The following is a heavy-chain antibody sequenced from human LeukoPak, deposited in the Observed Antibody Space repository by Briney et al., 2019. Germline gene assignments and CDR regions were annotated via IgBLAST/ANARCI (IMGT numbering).Heavy chain of an antibody. CDR3: AKAGGTFGYYYDSSVYLDY. CDR2: ISGSGTNT. D-gene: IGHD3-22*01. CDR1: RFPFISYA. J-gene: IGHJ4*02. V-gene: IGHV3-23*01. Sequence: QAGGSLRLSCAASRFPFISYAMSWVRQAPGKGLEWVSAISGSGTNTYYADSVRGRFTISRDISNNTLYLQMNSLRADDTAVYYCAKAGGTFGYYYDSSVYLDYWGQGTRVTVSS.